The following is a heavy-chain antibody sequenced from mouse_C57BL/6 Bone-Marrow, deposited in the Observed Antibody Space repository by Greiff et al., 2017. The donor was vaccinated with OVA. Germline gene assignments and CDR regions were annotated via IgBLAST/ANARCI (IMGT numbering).Heavy chain of an antibody. D-gene: IGHD1-1*01. CDR1: GFNIKNTY. CDR3: ARGNFGSSFYAMDY. J-gene: IGHJ4*01. CDR2: IDPANDNT. Sequence: EVKLQQSVAELVRPGASVKLSCTASGFNIKNTYMHWVKQRPEQGLEWIGRIDPANDNTKYAPKFQGKATMTADTSSTTAYLQLSSLSSEDTAVYCCARGNFGSSFYAMDYWGQGTSVTVSS. V-gene: IGHV14-3*01.